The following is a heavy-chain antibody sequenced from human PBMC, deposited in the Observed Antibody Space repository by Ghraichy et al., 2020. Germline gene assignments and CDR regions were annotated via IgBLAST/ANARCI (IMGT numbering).Heavy chain of an antibody. CDR1: GFTFSTHA. D-gene: IGHD6-13*01. Sequence: GGSLRLSCAASGFTFSTHAMTWVRQAPGKGLEWVSGISGSGRSTYYTDSLQGRFTISRDNSKNTVYLHMNSLRAEDTAVYYCANGNSASLFDHWGREPWSPSPQ. J-gene: IGHJ5*02. CDR2: ISGSGRST. CDR3: ANGNSASLFDH. V-gene: IGHV3-23*01.